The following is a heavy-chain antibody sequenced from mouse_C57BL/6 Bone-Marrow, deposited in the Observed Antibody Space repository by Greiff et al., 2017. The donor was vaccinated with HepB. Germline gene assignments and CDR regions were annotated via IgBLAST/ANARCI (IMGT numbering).Heavy chain of an antibody. CDR2: IYPRSGNT. J-gene: IGHJ3*01. V-gene: IGHV1-81*01. Sequence: VKLQQSGAELARPGASVKLSCKASGYTFTSYGISWVKQRTGQGLEWIGEIYPRSGNTYYNEKFKGKATLTADKSSSTAYMELRSLTSEDSAVYFCATDPAWFAYWGQGTLVTVSA. CDR1: GYTFTSYG. CDR3: ATDPAWFAY.